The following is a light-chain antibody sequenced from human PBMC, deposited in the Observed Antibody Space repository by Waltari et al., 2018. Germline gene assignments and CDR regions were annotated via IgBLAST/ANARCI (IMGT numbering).Light chain of an antibody. J-gene: IGLJ3*02. V-gene: IGLV8-61*01. CDR1: SSSISTTSH. Sequence: QTVVTKEPSLSVSPGGNVTLTCAFISSSISTTSHAHWYQQPPGQAPRTLVYKSNARSSGVPDRFSGSILGNTAALTITGAQADDESDYYCALYMGSGIWVFGGGTRLTVL. CDR2: KSN. CDR3: ALYMGSGIWV.